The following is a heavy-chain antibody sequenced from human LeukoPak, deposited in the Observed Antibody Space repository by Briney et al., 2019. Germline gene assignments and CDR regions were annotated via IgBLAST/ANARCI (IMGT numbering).Heavy chain of an antibody. J-gene: IGHJ4*02. V-gene: IGHV3-48*04. CDR2: ISSSRSTI. CDR1: GFTFSSYS. D-gene: IGHD3-9*01. CDR3: ARDDILTGYPTPFDY. Sequence: GGSLRLSCAASGFTFSSYSMNWVRQAPGKGLEWVSYISSSRSTIYYADSVKGRFTISRDNAKNSLYLQMNSLRAEDTAVYYCARDDILTGYPTPFDYWGQGTLVTVSS.